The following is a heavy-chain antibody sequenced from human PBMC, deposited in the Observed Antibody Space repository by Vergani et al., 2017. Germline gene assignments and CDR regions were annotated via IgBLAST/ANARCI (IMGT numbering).Heavy chain of an antibody. CDR1: GFTFSSYS. D-gene: IGHD6-13*01. Sequence: EVQLVESGGGLVKPGGSLRLSCAASGFTFSSYSMNWVRQAPGKGLEWVSSISSSSSYIYYADSVKGRFTISRDNAKNSLYLQMNSLRAEDTAVYYCARDLVSRSSSVDYWGQGTLVTVSS. V-gene: IGHV3-21*01. CDR3: ARDLVSRSSSVDY. CDR2: ISSSSSYI. J-gene: IGHJ4*02.